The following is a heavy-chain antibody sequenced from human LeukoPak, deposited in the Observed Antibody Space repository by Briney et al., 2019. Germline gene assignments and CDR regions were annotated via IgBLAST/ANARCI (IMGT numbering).Heavy chain of an antibody. CDR2: IYYSGST. Sequence: SETLSLTCTVSGGSISSYYWSWIRQPPGKGLEWIGYIYYSGSTNYNPSLKSRVTISVDTSKNQFSLKLSSVTAADTAVYYCARQGFANTFDYWGQGTLVTVSS. J-gene: IGHJ4*02. CDR1: GGSISSYY. D-gene: IGHD2-21*01. CDR3: ARQGFANTFDY. V-gene: IGHV4-59*08.